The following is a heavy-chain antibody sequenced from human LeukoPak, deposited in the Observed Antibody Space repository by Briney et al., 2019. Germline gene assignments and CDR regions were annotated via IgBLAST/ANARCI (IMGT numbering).Heavy chain of an antibody. D-gene: IGHD3-22*01. J-gene: IGHJ4*02. Sequence: GESLKISCKGSGYSFTSYWIGWVRQMPGKGLEWMGIIYPGDSDTRYSPSFQGQVTISADKSISTAYLQWSSLKASDTAMYYCARPPANYYDSSGYSPGYFDYWGQGTLVTVSS. CDR1: GYSFTSYW. CDR2: IYPGDSDT. V-gene: IGHV5-51*01. CDR3: ARPPANYYDSSGYSPGYFDY.